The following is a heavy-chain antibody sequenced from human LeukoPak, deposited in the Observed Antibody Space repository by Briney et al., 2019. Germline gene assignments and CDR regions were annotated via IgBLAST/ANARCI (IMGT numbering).Heavy chain of an antibody. J-gene: IGHJ4*02. V-gene: IGHV1-69*04. CDR2: IIPILGIA. CDR3: ARSDSYGFDY. CDR1: GGTFSSYA. D-gene: IGHD5-18*01. Sequence: SVKVSCKASGGTFSSYAISWVRQAPGQGLEWMGRIIPILGIANYAQKFQGRVTITADESTSTAYMELSSLRSEDTAVYYCARSDSYGFDYWGQGTLVTVSS.